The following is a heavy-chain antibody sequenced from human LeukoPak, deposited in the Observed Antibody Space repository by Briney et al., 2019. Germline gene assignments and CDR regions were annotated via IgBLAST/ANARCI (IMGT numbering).Heavy chain of an antibody. CDR1: GGSFSGYY. CDR2: INHSGST. CDR3: ARFFSKYYGSGSYIP. D-gene: IGHD3-10*01. J-gene: IGHJ5*02. V-gene: IGHV4-34*01. Sequence: PSETLSLTCAVYGGSFSGYYWSWIRQPPGKGLEWIGEINHSGSTNYNPSLKSRVTISVDTSKNQFSLKVSSVTAADTAVYYCARFFSKYYGSGSYIPWGQGTLVTVSS.